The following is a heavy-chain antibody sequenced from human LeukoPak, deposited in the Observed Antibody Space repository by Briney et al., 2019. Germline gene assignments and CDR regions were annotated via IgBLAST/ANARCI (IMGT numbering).Heavy chain of an antibody. J-gene: IGHJ5*01. CDR2: ISASDGST. CDR3: AKVLGYVDPFDS. D-gene: IGHD2-15*01. CDR1: GYTFSSSA. Sequence: GGSLRLSCAASGYTFSSSAMAWVRRAPGEGLQWVSSISASDGSTHYADSVKGRFTISRDNSKNTLFLQMNFLRAEDTAEYFCAKVLGYVDPFDSWGQGTLVTVSS. V-gene: IGHV3-23*01.